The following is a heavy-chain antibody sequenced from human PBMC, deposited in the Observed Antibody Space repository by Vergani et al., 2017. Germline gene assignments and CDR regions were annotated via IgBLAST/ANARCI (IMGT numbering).Heavy chain of an antibody. J-gene: IGHJ6*03. D-gene: IGHD3-10*01. CDR3: ARVSGNYYYYYYMDV. V-gene: IGHV4-34*01. CDR2: SNHSGST. CDR1: GGSFSGYY. Sequence: QVQLQQWGAGLLKPSETLSLTCAVYGGSFSGYYWSWIRQPPGKGLEWIGESNHSGSTNYNPSLKSRVTISVETSKNQFSLKLSSVTAADTAVYFCARVSGNYYYYYYMDVWGKGTTVTVSS.